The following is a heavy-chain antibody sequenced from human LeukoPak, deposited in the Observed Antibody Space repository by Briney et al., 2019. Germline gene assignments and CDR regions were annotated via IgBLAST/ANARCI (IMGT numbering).Heavy chain of an antibody. V-gene: IGHV3-7*01. J-gene: IGHJ6*03. Sequence: GGSLRFSCAASGFTFSSYWMSWVRQAPGKGLEWVANIKQDGSEKYYVDSVKGRFTISRDNAKNSLYLQMNSLRAEDTAVYYCARDYYYGSGRQGYMDVWGNGTTVTVSS. D-gene: IGHD3-10*01. CDR1: GFTFSSYW. CDR3: ARDYYYGSGRQGYMDV. CDR2: IKQDGSEK.